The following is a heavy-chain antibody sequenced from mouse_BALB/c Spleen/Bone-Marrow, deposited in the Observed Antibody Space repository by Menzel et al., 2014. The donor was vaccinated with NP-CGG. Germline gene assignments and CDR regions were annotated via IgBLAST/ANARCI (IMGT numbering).Heavy chain of an antibody. J-gene: IGHJ3*01. Sequence: DVKLVESGGGLVKSGGSLKLSCAASGFTLSNYGMSWVRQTPEKRLEWVATISGGGSYTFYSDSVKGRFTISRDNAKNNLYLQLSSLRSEDTALYYCARHAYYDQTEVSFVYWGQGTLVTVSA. D-gene: IGHD2-4*01. CDR2: ISGGGSYT. CDR1: GFTLSNYG. CDR3: ARHAYYDQTEVSFVY. V-gene: IGHV5-9-2*01.